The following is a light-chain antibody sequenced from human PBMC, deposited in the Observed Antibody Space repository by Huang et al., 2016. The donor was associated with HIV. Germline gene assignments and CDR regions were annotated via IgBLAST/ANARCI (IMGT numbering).Light chain of an antibody. Sequence: DIQMTQSPSSLSASVGDRVTITCRASQSISNFLNWYQQKPGKAPKLLIYDASSLQSGVPARFSGRGSGTDFTLTSSSLQPEDFATYYCQQSYTTPYTFGQGTKLDIK. CDR1: QSISNF. CDR2: DAS. J-gene: IGKJ2*01. CDR3: QQSYTTPYT. V-gene: IGKV1-39*01.